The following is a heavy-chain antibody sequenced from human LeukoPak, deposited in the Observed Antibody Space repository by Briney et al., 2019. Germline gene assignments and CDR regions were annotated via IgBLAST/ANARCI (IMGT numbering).Heavy chain of an antibody. CDR3: AKLTARDSSGP. Sequence: GGSLRLSCAASGFTFSSYWMSWVRQAPGKGLEWVANIKQDGSGKNYVDSAKGRFTISRDNSKNTLYLQMNSLRAEDTAVYYCAKLTARDSSGPWGQGTLVTVSS. J-gene: IGHJ5*02. V-gene: IGHV3-7*03. D-gene: IGHD3-22*01. CDR1: GFTFSSYW. CDR2: IKQDGSGK.